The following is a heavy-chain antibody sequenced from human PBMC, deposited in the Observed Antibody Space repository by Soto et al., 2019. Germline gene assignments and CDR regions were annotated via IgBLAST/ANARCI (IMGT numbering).Heavy chain of an antibody. Sequence: PSETLSLNCSVSGGSIRDNYWGWIRQPPGKGLEWIGYIYYTGTTKYNPSPKSRVTVSVDSSKNQFSLKLDSVTAADTAVYYCARLGGYYQAFD. V-gene: IGHV4-59*08. J-gene: IGHJ4*01. CDR3: ARLGGYYQAFD. D-gene: IGHD3-22*01. CDR2: IYYTGTT. CDR1: GGSIRDNY.